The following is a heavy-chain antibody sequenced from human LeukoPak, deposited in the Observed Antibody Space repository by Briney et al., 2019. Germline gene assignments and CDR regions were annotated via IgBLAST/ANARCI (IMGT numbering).Heavy chain of an antibody. J-gene: IGHJ4*02. Sequence: PSETLSLTCAVYGGSFSGYYWSWIRQPPGKGLEWIGEINHSGSTNYNPTLKSRVTISVDTSKNQFSLKLSSVTAADTAVYYCARQRVNSAGVDYWGQGTLVTVSS. CDR2: INHSGST. V-gene: IGHV4-34*01. D-gene: IGHD6-13*01. CDR1: GGSFSGYY. CDR3: ARQRVNSAGVDY.